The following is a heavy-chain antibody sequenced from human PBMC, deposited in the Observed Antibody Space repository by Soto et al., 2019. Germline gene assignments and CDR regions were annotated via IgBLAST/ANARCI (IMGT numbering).Heavy chain of an antibody. D-gene: IGHD5-18*01. Sequence: SETLSLTCTVSGGSISSYYWSWIRQPPGKGLEWIGSIYYSGSTKYTPSIKRRVTISVDTSTNPFSLKLSAVTAADTAVNYCARGAGSGGYSYGHDAFDIWGQGTMVTVSS. V-gene: IGHV4-59*01. CDR1: GGSISSYY. CDR2: IYYSGST. CDR3: ARGAGSGGYSYGHDAFDI. J-gene: IGHJ3*02.